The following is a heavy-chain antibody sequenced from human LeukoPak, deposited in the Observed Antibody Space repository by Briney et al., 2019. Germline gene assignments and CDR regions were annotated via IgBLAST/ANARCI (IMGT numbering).Heavy chain of an antibody. V-gene: IGHV1-18*04. J-gene: IGHJ4*02. Sequence: ASVKVSCKASGYTFTGYYMHWVRQAPGQGLEWMGWISAYNGNTNYAQKLQGRVTMTTDTSTSTAYMELRSLRSDDTAVYYCARDRGSSPLDYWGQGTLVTVSS. CDR1: GYTFTGYY. D-gene: IGHD6-6*01. CDR3: ARDRGSSPLDY. CDR2: ISAYNGNT.